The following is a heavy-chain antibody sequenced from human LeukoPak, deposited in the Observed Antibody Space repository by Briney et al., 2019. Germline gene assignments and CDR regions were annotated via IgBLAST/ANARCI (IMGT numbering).Heavy chain of an antibody. CDR3: VKDTGYSYCSGAY. V-gene: IGHV3-64D*09. D-gene: IGHD5-18*01. Sequence: GGSLRLSCSTSGFTFSSYAIHWVRQAPGKGLEYVSGISNNGGTTYYADSVKGRFTISRDNSKKTVYLQMSSLRAEDTAVYHCVKDTGYSYCSGAYWGQATLVTVSS. J-gene: IGHJ4*02. CDR2: ISNNGGTT. CDR1: GFTFSSYA.